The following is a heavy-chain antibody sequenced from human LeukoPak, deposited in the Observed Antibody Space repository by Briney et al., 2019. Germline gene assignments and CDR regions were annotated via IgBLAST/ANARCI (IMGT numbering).Heavy chain of an antibody. CDR1: GVSITNYY. CDR3: ARDYLVGAPLDS. CDR2: MYISGST. D-gene: IGHD1-26*01. V-gene: IGHV4-4*07. J-gene: IGHJ4*02. Sequence: SETLSLTCTVSGVSITNYYWAWIRQPAGKGLEWIGRMYISGSTNYNPSLKSRVSISIDKTKNQFSLKLTSVTAADTAVYYCARDYLVGAPLDSWGQGTLVTVS.